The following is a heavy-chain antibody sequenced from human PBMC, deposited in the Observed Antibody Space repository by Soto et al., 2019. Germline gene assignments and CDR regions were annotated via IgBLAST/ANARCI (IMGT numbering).Heavy chain of an antibody. D-gene: IGHD3-10*01. Sequence: SETLSLTCAVSGGSISSSNWWSWVRQPPGRGLEWIGEIYHSGSTNYSPSLKSRVTISVDKSKNQFSLKLSSVAAADTAVYYCATTNYYGSGSFWFDPWGKGTLVTVSS. J-gene: IGHJ5*02. V-gene: IGHV4-4*02. CDR2: IYHSGST. CDR3: ATTNYYGSGSFWFDP. CDR1: GGSISSSNW.